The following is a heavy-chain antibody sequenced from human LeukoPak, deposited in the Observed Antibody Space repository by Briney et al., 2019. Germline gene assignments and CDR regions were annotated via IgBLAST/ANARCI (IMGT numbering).Heavy chain of an antibody. J-gene: IGHJ4*02. CDR1: GYTFTDYY. D-gene: IGHD1-26*01. CDR2: VIPYSGGT. CDR3: ALLGATELDY. Sequence: ASVKVSCKASGYTFTDYYVHWVRQAPGQCLEFMGWVIPYSGGTNYAQKFQGRVTMTRDTSINTAYMELFSLRSDDTAIYYCALLGATELDYWGQGTLVTVSS. V-gene: IGHV1-2*02.